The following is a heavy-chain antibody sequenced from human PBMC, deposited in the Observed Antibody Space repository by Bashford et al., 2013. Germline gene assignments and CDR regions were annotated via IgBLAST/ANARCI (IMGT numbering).Heavy chain of an antibody. D-gene: IGHD3-3*01. V-gene: IGHV3-23*01. CDR3: AKPFWSGYYNFDI. CDR2: MIGSGDRT. CDR1: GFMFSKYT. Sequence: GSLRLSCAASGFMFSKYTMSWVRQAPGRGLEWVSAMIGSGDRTYYADSVKGRFTISRDNSENTLLLQMDNLRAEDTAMYYCAKPFWSGYYNFDIWGQGTMVTVSS. J-gene: IGHJ3*02.